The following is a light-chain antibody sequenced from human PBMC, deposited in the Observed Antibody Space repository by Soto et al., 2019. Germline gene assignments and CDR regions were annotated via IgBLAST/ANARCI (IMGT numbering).Light chain of an antibody. CDR3: MQGTHWPQT. J-gene: IGKJ1*01. CDR2: QVS. CDR1: QSLVHSDGNTY. V-gene: IGKV2-30*02. Sequence: DVVMTQLPLSLPVTLGQPASISCSCSQSLVHSDGNTYLSWFQQRPGQSPRRLIYQVSHRDSGVPDRFSGGGSGTDFTLKISRVEAEDVGAYCCMQGTHWPQTFGQGTKVDIK.